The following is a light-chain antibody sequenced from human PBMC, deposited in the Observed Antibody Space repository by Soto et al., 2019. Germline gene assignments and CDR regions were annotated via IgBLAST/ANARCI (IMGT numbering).Light chain of an antibody. J-gene: IGKJ1*01. CDR3: QHYGSSGT. V-gene: IGKV3-20*01. CDR1: QSVSNHY. CDR2: GAS. Sequence: ELVLTQSPVTLSLPPGEIATLSCRSSQSVSNHYLAWYQQNPGQPPRLLIYGASNRATGIQDRFSGGASGTDSTLTISRLDPDVFALYYCQHYGSSGTFGQGTKVDIK.